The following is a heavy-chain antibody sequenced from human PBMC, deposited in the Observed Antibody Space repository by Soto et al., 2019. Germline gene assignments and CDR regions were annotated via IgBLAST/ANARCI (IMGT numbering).Heavy chain of an antibody. J-gene: IGHJ3*02. Sequence: GSLRLSCAASGFTFSSYAMSWVRQAPGKEPGWVSAMSGSGGSTYYADSVKGRFTISRDNSKNTLYLQMNSLRAEDTAVYYCAKDRDHYDSSGPNVSDIWGKGTMFT. CDR1: GFTFSSYA. V-gene: IGHV3-23*01. D-gene: IGHD3-22*01. CDR2: MSGSGGST. CDR3: AKDRDHYDSSGPNVSDI.